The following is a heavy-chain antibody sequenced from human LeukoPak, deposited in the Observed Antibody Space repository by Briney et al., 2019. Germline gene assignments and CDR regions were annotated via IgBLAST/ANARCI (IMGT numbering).Heavy chain of an antibody. CDR2: IYSGGST. Sequence: GGSLRLSCAASGFTVSSNYMGWVRQAPGKGLEWVSVIYSGGSTYYADSVKGRFTISRDNSKNTLYLQMNSLRAEDTAVYYCARDNYYGSGSYYIPSYYYYGMDVWGQGTTVTVSS. CDR1: GFTVSSNY. J-gene: IGHJ6*02. V-gene: IGHV3-66*02. CDR3: ARDNYYGSGSYYIPSYYYYGMDV. D-gene: IGHD3-10*01.